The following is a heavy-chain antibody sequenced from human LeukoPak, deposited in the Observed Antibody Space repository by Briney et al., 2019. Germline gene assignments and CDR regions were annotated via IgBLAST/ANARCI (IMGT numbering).Heavy chain of an antibody. CDR3: ARSYGDHKYFFDY. J-gene: IGHJ4*02. CDR1: GGSISSYC. V-gene: IGHV4-59*01. CDR2: IFYSGST. D-gene: IGHD4-17*01. Sequence: SETLSLTCTVSGGSISSYCWNWIRQPPGKGLEWIGYIFYSGSTNYNPSLKSRVTISVDTSKNQFSLKVNSVTAADTALYYCARSYGDHKYFFDYWGQGTLVTVSS.